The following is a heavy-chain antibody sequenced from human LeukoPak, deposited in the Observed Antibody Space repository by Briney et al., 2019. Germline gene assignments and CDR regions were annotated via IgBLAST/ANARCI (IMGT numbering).Heavy chain of an antibody. CDR1: GGSISSYY. J-gene: IGHJ4*02. CDR2: IYYSGST. CDR3: AGWDGGVLGYFDY. V-gene: IGHV4-59*08. D-gene: IGHD2-8*02. Sequence: SETLSLTCTVSGGSISSYYWSWIRQPPGKGLEWIGYIYYSGSTNYNLSLKSRVTISVDTSKNQFSLKLSSVTAADTAVYYCAGWDGGVLGYFDYWGQGTLVTVSS.